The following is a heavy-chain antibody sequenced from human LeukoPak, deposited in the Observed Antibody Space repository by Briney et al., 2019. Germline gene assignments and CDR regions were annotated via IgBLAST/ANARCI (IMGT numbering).Heavy chain of an antibody. CDR3: AREALTAAYAFDI. CDR1: GFTFSSYS. CDR2: ISSSSSYI. D-gene: IGHD2-21*02. Sequence: GGSLRLSCAASGFTFSSYSMNWVRQAPGKGLEWVSSISSSSSYIYYADSVKGRFTISRDNAKNSLYLQMNSLRAEDTAVYYCAREALTAAYAFDIWGQGTMVTVSS. V-gene: IGHV3-21*01. J-gene: IGHJ3*02.